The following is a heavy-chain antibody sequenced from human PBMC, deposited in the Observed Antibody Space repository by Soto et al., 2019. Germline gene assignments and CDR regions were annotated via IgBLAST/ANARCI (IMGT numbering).Heavy chain of an antibody. CDR1: GYTFTSYG. J-gene: IGHJ4*02. CDR3: ARDVTPVAGNFGLDY. V-gene: IGHV1-18*01. CDR2: ISAYNGNT. Sequence: ASVKVSCKASGYTFTSYGISWVRQAPGQGLEWMGWISAYNGNTNYAQKLQGRVTMTTDTSTSTAYMELRSLRSDATAVYYCARDVTPVAGNFGLDYWGQGTLVTVSS. D-gene: IGHD6-19*01.